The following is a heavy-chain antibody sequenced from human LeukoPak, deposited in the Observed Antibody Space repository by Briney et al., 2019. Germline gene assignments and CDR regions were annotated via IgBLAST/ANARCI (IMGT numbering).Heavy chain of an antibody. CDR3: AREGALGYGHYAYDY. CDR2: MNADGSSI. D-gene: IGHD4-17*01. CDR1: GFTFTSYW. J-gene: IGHJ4*02. V-gene: IGHV3-74*01. Sequence: PGGSLRLSCAASGFTFTSYWMHWVRQAPGKGLVWFSRMNADGSSISYADSVKGRLNISRDNAKNTLYLQMNSLSSEDTAVYYCAREGALGYGHYAYDYWGQGTLVTVSS.